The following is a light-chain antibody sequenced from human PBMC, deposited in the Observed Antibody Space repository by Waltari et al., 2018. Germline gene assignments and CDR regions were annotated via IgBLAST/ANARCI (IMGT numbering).Light chain of an antibody. CDR1: KSLSIY. J-gene: IGKJ1*01. V-gene: IGKV1-39*01. CDR2: AAS. Sequence: DIQMTQSPSSLSASVGDGVTITCRASKSLSIYLNWYQQKPGKAPKLLIYAASTLHSGVPSRFSGSGSGTEFTLTISSLQPEDFATYYCQKSSSTPPWTFGQGTKVEIK. CDR3: QKSSSTPPWT.